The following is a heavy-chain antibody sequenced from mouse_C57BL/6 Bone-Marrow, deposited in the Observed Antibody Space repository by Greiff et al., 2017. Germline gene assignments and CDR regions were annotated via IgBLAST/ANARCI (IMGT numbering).Heavy chain of an antibody. D-gene: IGHD1-1*01. CDR1: GFTFSSYA. CDR3: ARDGSSSDY. V-gene: IGHV5-4*01. J-gene: IGHJ2*01. CDR2: ISDGGSYT. Sequence: EVHLVESGGGLVKPGGSLKLSCAASGFTFSSYAMSWVRQTPEKRLEWVATISDGGSYTYYPDNVKGRFTISRDNAKNNLYLQMSHLKSEDTAMYYCARDGSSSDYWGQGTTLTVSA.